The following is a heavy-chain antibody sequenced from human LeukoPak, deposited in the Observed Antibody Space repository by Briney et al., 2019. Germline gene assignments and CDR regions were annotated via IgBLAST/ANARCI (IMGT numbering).Heavy chain of an antibody. CDR3: ARGIAAAGRHY. V-gene: IGHV1-8*01. D-gene: IGHD6-13*01. Sequence: GASVKVSCKASGYTFTSYDINWVRQATGQGLEWMGWMNPNSGNTNYAQKLQGRVTMTTDTSTSTAYMELRSLRSDDTAVYYCARGIAAAGRHYWGQGTLVTVSS. CDR1: GYTFTSYD. CDR2: MNPNSGNT. J-gene: IGHJ4*02.